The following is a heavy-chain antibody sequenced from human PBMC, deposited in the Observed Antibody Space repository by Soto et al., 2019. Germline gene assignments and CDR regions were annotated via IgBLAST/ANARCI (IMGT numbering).Heavy chain of an antibody. D-gene: IGHD2-21*01. CDR2: ISVYNGNT. Sequence: QVQLVQSGAEVMKPGASVKVSCKASGSTFTSYGISWVRQAPGQGFEWLGWISVYNGNTKYAQKPRARVTMTTDTSTITAYMELRSLRSDDTAVYYCVREIGYWGQGTLVTVS. CDR1: GSTFTSYG. CDR3: VREIGY. V-gene: IGHV1-18*01. J-gene: IGHJ4*02.